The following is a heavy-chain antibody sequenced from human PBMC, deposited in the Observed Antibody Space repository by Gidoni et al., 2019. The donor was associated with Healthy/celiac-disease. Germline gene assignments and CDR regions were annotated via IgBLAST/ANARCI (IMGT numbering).Heavy chain of an antibody. CDR3: ARDPYCSGGSCYVFGWFDP. V-gene: IGHV3-33*01. D-gene: IGHD2-15*01. J-gene: IGHJ5*02. CDR1: GFTFCSYG. Sequence: QVQLVESGGGVVQPGRSLRLSCAASGFTFCSYGMHWVRQAPGKGLEWVAVRGYDGSNKYYADSVKGRFTISRDNSKNTLYLQMNSLRAEDTAVYYCARDPYCSGGSCYVFGWFDPWGQGTLVTVSS. CDR2: RGYDGSNK.